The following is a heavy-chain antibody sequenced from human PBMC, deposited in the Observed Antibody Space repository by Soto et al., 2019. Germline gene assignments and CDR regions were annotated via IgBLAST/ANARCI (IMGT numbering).Heavy chain of an antibody. J-gene: IGHJ3*02. Sequence: QVQLQQWGAGLLKPSETLSLTCAVYGGSFSGYYWSWIRQPPGKGLEWIGEINHSGSTNYNPSLKSRVTISVETSKNQFSLKLSSVTAADTAVYYCARGRANFRAFDIWGQGTMVTVSS. V-gene: IGHV4-34*01. CDR2: INHSGST. CDR1: GGSFSGYY. CDR3: ARGRANFRAFDI.